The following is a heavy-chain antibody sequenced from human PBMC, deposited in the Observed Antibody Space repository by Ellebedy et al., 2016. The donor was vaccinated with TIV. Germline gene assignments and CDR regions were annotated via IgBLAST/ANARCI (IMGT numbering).Heavy chain of an antibody. D-gene: IGHD1-7*01. CDR1: GFILSRYG. CDR2: IWFDGIKE. Sequence: GESLKISCAASGFILSRYGMHWVRQAPGKGLEWVALIWFDGIKEYYADSVKGRFTISRDNAKNTLYLQMNSLRAEDTAVYYCARGDRAGTTRLVDYWGQGTLVTVSS. CDR3: ARGDRAGTTRLVDY. V-gene: IGHV3-33*01. J-gene: IGHJ4*02.